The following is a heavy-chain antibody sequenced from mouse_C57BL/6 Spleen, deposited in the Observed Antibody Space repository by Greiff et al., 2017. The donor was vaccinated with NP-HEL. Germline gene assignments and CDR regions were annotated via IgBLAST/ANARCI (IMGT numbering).Heavy chain of an antibody. V-gene: IGHV1-80*01. Sequence: VQLQQSGAELVKPGASVKISCKASGYAFSSYWMNWVKQRPGKGLEWIGQIYPGDGDTNYNGKFKGKATLTADKSSSTAYMQLSSLTSEDSAVYFWARKDYGSSYGWYFDVWGTRTTVTVSS. CDR2: IYPGDGDT. J-gene: IGHJ1*03. CDR3: ARKDYGSSYGWYFDV. D-gene: IGHD1-1*01. CDR1: GYAFSSYW.